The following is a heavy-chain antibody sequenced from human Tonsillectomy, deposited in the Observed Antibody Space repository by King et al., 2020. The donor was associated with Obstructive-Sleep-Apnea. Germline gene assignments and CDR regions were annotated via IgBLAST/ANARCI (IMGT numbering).Heavy chain of an antibody. CDR2: RNPNSGNT. J-gene: IGHJ4*02. D-gene: IGHD3-10*01. CDR1: EYTFTSFD. V-gene: IGHV1-8*01. Sequence: VQLVESGAEVKKPGASVKVSCKASEYTFTSFDINWVRQATGQGLEWMGWRNPNSGNTGYAQKFQGRVTMTRTTSISTAYMDLNSLRSEDTAVYYCARAQVYDSGTYYIDYWGQGTLVTVSS. CDR3: ARAQVYDSGTYYIDY.